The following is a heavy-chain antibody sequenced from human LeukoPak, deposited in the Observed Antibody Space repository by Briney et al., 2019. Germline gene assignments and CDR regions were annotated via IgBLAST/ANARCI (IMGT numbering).Heavy chain of an antibody. CDR2: ISYDGSNK. CDR3: ARDRGTDGYFQH. V-gene: IGHV3-30-3*01. CDR1: GFTFSSYA. J-gene: IGHJ1*01. D-gene: IGHD2-8*01. Sequence: GRSLRLSCAASGFTFSSYAMHWVRQAPGKGLEWVAVISYDGSNKYYADSVKGRFTISRDNSKNTLYLQMNSLRAEDTAVCYCARDRGTDGYFQHWGQGTLVTVSS.